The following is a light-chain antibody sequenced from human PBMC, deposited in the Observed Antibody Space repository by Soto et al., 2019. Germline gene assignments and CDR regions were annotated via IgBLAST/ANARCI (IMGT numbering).Light chain of an antibody. J-gene: IGKJ4*01. V-gene: IGKV1-39*01. CDR2: GAS. Sequence: DIQMTQSPSSLSASVGDRVTITCRASQSISNFLNWYQQKPGKAPNLLIYGASSLQSGVPSRFSGFGSGTDFFLTITSLQPEDFATYYCQQSYNTPHTFGGGTKVDIK. CDR3: QQSYNTPHT. CDR1: QSISNF.